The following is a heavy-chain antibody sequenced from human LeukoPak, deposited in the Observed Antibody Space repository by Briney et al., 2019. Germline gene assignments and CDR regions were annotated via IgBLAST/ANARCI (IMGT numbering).Heavy chain of an antibody. V-gene: IGHV3-21*01. CDR3: ARDYIAYDPLDY. Sequence: GGSLRLSCAASGFTFSSYDMNWVRQAPGKGLEWVSSISSRSTSTYYADSVKGRFTISRDNAKNSLYLQMNSLRAEDTAVYWCARDYIAYDPLDYWGQGTLVTVSS. D-gene: IGHD3-3*01. CDR1: GFTFSSYD. J-gene: IGHJ4*02. CDR2: ISSRSTST.